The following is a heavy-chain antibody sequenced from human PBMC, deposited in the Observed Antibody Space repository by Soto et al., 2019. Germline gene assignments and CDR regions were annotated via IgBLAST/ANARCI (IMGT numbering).Heavy chain of an antibody. CDR2: ISAGPNGP. CDR3: TKDLNYYGSGSHY. V-gene: IGHV3-23*01. D-gene: IGHD3-10*01. Sequence: GGSLRLSCAASGFPFSNYAMTWVRQAPGKGLEWVSSISAGPNGPYYADSVKGRFTISRDNSKTTVYMQMSALRAEDTAIYYCTKDLNYYGSGSHYWGQGT. CDR1: GFPFSNYA. J-gene: IGHJ4*02.